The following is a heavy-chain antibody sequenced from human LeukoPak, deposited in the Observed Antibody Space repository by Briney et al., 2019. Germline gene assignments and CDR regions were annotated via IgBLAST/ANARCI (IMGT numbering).Heavy chain of an antibody. D-gene: IGHD3-9*01. J-gene: IGHJ4*02. CDR1: GYTFTGYY. CDR3: ARVPGDWLLYDY. V-gene: IGHV1-2*02. CDR2: INPNSGGT. Sequence: ASVKVSCKSSGYTFTGYYMHWVRQAPGQGLEWMGWINPNSGGTNYAQKFQGRVTMTRDTSISTAYMELSRLRSDDTAVYYCARVPGDWLLYDYWGQGTLVTVSS.